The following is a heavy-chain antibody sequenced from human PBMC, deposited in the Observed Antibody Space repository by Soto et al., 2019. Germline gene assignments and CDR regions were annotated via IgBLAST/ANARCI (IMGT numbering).Heavy chain of an antibody. V-gene: IGHV4-31*03. CDR2: IYYSGST. D-gene: IGHD3-22*01. CDR3: ASVALDYYDSSGYCDY. Sequence: SETLSLTCTVSGGSISSGGYYWSWIRQHPGKGLEWIGYIYYSGSTYYNPSLKSRVTISVDTSKNQFSLKLSSVTAADTAVYYCASVALDYYDSSGYCDYWGQGTLVTVSS. CDR1: GGSISSGGYY. J-gene: IGHJ4*02.